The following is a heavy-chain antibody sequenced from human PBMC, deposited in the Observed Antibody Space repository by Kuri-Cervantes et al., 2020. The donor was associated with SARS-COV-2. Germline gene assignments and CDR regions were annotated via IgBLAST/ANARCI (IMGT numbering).Heavy chain of an antibody. CDR2: MNPNSGNT. V-gene: IGHV1-8*02. CDR3: ARGRYGDGS. Sequence: ASVKVSCKASGDIFSSHAISWVRQAPGQGLEWMGWMNPNSGNTGYAQKFQGRVTMTRNTSISTAYMELSSLRSEDTAVYYCARGRYGDGSWGQGTLVTVSS. D-gene: IGHD4-17*01. CDR1: GDIFSSHA. J-gene: IGHJ5*02.